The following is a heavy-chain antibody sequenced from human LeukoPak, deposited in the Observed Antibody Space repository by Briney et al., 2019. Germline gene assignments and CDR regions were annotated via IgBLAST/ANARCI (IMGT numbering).Heavy chain of an antibody. CDR2: SNPDSGDT. D-gene: IGHD1-26*01. CDR3: ARDLSSTPHWELDY. Sequence: ASVKVSCKASGYTFIGYYMHWVRQAPGRGLEWMGRSNPDSGDTNYAQHFQGRVTMTRDTSITTAYMELNRLTSDDTAVYYCARDLSSTPHWELDYWGQGTLVTVSS. CDR1: GYTFIGYY. J-gene: IGHJ4*02. V-gene: IGHV1-2*06.